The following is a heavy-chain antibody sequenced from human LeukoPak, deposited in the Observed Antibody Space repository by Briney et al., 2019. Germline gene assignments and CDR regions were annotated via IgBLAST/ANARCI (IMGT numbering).Heavy chain of an antibody. CDR3: SRVKKYFDWFWLDY. V-gene: IGHV4-31*03. Sequence: SETLSLTCTVPGGSVSSGRYYWSWLRQHPGKGLEWIGYIDYRGNTHYNPSLESRVTISVDTSRNQFSLKLSSVTAADTAVYYCSRVKKYFDWFWLDYWGQGTLVTVSS. CDR1: GGSVSSGRYY. CDR2: IDYRGNT. D-gene: IGHD3-9*01. J-gene: IGHJ4*02.